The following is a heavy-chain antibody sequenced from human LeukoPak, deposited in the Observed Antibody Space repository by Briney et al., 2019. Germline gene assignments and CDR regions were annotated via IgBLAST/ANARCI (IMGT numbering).Heavy chain of an antibody. V-gene: IGHV3-30*04. CDR1: QFTFSSYA. D-gene: IGHD6-13*01. J-gene: IGHJ4*02. Sequence: GGSLRLSCAASQFTFSSYALHWVRQAPGKGLEWVAIISYDGSNKYHADSVKGRFTISRDSSKNTLYLEMNSPRAEDTAVYYCARDPWPYSISWGIDYWGQGTLLTVSS. CDR3: ARDPWPYSISWGIDY. CDR2: ISYDGSNK.